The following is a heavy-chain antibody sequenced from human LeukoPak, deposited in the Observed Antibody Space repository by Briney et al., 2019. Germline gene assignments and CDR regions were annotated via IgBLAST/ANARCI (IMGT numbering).Heavy chain of an antibody. D-gene: IGHD3-3*01. V-gene: IGHV3-9*01. CDR2: ISWNSGSI. Sequence: PGGSLRLSCAASGFTFDDYAMHWVRQAPGKGLEWVSGISWNSGSIGYADSVKGRFTISRDNAKNSLYLQMNSLRAEDTALYYCAKDNGVSFDPWGQGTLVTVSS. CDR3: AKDNGVSFDP. J-gene: IGHJ5*02. CDR1: GFTFDDYA.